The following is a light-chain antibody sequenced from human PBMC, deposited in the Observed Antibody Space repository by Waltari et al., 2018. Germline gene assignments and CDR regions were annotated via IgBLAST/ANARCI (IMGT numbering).Light chain of an antibody. CDR3: SSYTSSGTRV. J-gene: IGLJ3*02. Sequence: QSALTQPASVSGSPGQSITISCSGTSSDVGGYNYVSWYQQQPGKAPKLMIYDVTNRPSGGSDRFSRSKAGNTASLTISGLQAEDEADYYCSSYTSSGTRVFGGGTKLTVL. CDR2: DVT. CDR1: SSDVGGYNY. V-gene: IGLV2-14*01.